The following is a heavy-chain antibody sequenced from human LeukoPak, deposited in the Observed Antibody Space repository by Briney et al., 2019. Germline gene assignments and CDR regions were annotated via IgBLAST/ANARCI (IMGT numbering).Heavy chain of an antibody. D-gene: IGHD3/OR15-3a*01. J-gene: IGHJ3*02. Sequence: SETLSLTCTVSGGSISSYYWSWIRQPPGKGLEWIGYIYYSVSGSTYYNPSLKSRVTISADNSKNQFSLRLGSVTAADAAVYYCARARTGNDAFDIWGQGTMVTVSS. CDR1: GGSISSYY. CDR3: ARARTGNDAFDI. V-gene: IGHV4-59*12. CDR2: IYYSVSGST.